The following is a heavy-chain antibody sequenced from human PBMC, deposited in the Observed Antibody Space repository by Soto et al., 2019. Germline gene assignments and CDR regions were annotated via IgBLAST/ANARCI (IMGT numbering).Heavy chain of an antibody. D-gene: IGHD3-3*01. CDR2: IYYSGST. Sequence: PSETLSLTCTVSGGSISSYYWSWIRQPPGKGLEWIGYIYYSGSTNYNPSLKSRVTISVDTSKNQFSLKLSSVTAADTAVYYCVRGGDFWSGPTYHNWFDPWGQGTLVTVSS. CDR3: VRGGDFWSGPTYHNWFDP. J-gene: IGHJ5*02. CDR1: GGSISSYY. V-gene: IGHV4-59*01.